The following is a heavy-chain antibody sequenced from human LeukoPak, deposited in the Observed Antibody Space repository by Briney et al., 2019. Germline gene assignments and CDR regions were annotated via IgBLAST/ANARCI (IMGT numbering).Heavy chain of an antibody. Sequence: SETLSLTCTVSGGPTGSDYWSWIRQPPGKGLEWIAYVYYSGVTSYNPSLKSRVAISIDTSKNQFSLNLSSVTAADTAVYYCARLSLHCSGGSCYRGAFDSWGQGTLVTVSS. CDR1: GGPTGSDY. J-gene: IGHJ4*02. CDR3: ARLSLHCSGGSCYRGAFDS. V-gene: IGHV4-59*08. D-gene: IGHD2-15*01. CDR2: VYYSGVT.